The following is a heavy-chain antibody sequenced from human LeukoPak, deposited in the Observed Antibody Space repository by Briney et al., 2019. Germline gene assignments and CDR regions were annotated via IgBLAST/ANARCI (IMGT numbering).Heavy chain of an antibody. Sequence: PGGSLRLSCAASGFTFSSYWMHWVRHAPGKGLVWVSRINSDGSSTIYADSVKGRFTISRDNAKNTLYLQMNSLRAEDTAVYYCARSITIYYYGSGSLDYWGQGTLVTVSS. D-gene: IGHD3-10*01. CDR1: GFTFSSYW. V-gene: IGHV3-74*01. J-gene: IGHJ4*02. CDR2: INSDGSST. CDR3: ARSITIYYYGSGSLDY.